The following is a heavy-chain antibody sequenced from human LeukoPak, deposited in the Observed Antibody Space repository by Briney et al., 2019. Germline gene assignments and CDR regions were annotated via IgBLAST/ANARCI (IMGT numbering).Heavy chain of an antibody. CDR2: IYYSGST. D-gene: IGHD4-17*01. CDR1: GGSISSGGYY. J-gene: IGHJ4*02. Sequence: SETLSLTCTVSGGSISSGGYYWSWIRQHPGKGLEWIGYIYYSGSTYYNPSLKSRVTISVDTSKNQFSLKLSSVTAADTAVYYCARDGDYVGDYWGQGTLVTVSS. CDR3: ARDGDYVGDY. V-gene: IGHV4-31*03.